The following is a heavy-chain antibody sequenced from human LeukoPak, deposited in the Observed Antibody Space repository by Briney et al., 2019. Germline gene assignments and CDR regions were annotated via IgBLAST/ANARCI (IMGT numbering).Heavy chain of an antibody. J-gene: IGHJ4*02. CDR3: AKWGDYDILTGYYVPDY. CDR2: ITGSDGSS. V-gene: IGHV3-23*01. CDR1: GFTFTNYA. Sequence: GTSLSLSFVASGFTFTNYAMSWVRPAPGKGLEWVSAITGSDGSSYYADSVKGRFTISRDNSKNTLYLQVNSLRAEDTAVYYCAKWGDYDILTGYYVPDYWGQGTLVTVSA. D-gene: IGHD3-9*01.